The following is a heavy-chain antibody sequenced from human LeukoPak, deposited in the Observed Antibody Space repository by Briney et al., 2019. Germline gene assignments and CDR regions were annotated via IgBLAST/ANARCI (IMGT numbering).Heavy chain of an antibody. CDR2: INHSGST. J-gene: IGHJ6*02. D-gene: IGHD3-3*01. Sequence: SETLSLTCAVYGGSFSGYYWSWIRQPPKKGLEWIGEINHSGSTNYNPSLKSRDTISVDTSKNQFSLRLSSVTAADTAVYYCARDLSLEWYYGMDVWGQGTTVTVSS. V-gene: IGHV4-34*01. CDR1: GGSFSGYY. CDR3: ARDLSLEWYYGMDV.